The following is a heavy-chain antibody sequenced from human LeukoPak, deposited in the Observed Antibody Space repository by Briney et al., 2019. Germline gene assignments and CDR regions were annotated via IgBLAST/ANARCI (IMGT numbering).Heavy chain of an antibody. CDR3: ARPGYNSGSEYFDY. CDR2: ISSTGSTI. CDR1: GFTFSSYG. D-gene: IGHD6-19*01. Sequence: GGSLRLSCAASGFTFSSYGMNWVRQAPGKGLEWVSCISSTGSTIYYADSVKGRFTVSRDNAKNSLYLQMNSLGAEDTAVYYCARPGYNSGSEYFDYWGQGTLVTVSS. J-gene: IGHJ4*02. V-gene: IGHV3-48*03.